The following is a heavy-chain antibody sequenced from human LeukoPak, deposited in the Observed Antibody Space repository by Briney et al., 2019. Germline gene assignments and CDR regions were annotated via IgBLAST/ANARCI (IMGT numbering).Heavy chain of an antibody. Sequence: SETLSLTCTVSGGSISSYYWSWIRQPPGKGLEWIGYIYYSGSTNYNPSLKSRVTISVDTSKNRFSLKLSSVTAADTAVYYCARHITMIESNDAFDIWGQGTMVTVSS. D-gene: IGHD3-22*01. J-gene: IGHJ3*02. CDR2: IYYSGST. CDR3: ARHITMIESNDAFDI. V-gene: IGHV4-59*08. CDR1: GGSISSYY.